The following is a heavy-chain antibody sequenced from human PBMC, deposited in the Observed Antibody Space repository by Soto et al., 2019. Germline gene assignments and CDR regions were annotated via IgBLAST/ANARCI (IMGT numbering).Heavy chain of an antibody. CDR3: ARCAYSRGWSFDY. CDR2: INAGNGNT. V-gene: IGHV1-3*01. CDR1: GYTFTSYA. D-gene: IGHD6-19*01. J-gene: IGHJ4*02. Sequence: ASVKVSCKASGYTFTSYAMHWVRQAPGQRLERMGWINAGNGNTKYSQKFQGRVTITRDTSASTAYMKLSSLRSEDTAVYYCARCAYSRGWSFDYWGQGTLVTVSS.